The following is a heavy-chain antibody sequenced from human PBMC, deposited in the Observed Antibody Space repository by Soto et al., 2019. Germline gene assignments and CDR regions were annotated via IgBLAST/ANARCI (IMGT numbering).Heavy chain of an antibody. CDR1: GFSLSTSGVG. Sequence: QITLKESGPTLVKPTQTLTLTCTFSGFSLSTSGVGVGWIRQTPGRALEWLAIIYWDDDKRYSPSLKSRLTITKDTSKKQVVLTMTNMDPVDTGTFYCSHTPSYSRSFGYWGQGTLVTVSS. J-gene: IGHJ4*02. V-gene: IGHV2-5*02. D-gene: IGHD6-13*01. CDR2: IYWDDDK. CDR3: SHTPSYSRSFGY.